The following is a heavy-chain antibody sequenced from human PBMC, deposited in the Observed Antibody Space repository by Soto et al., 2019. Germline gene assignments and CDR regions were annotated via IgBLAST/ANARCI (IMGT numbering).Heavy chain of an antibody. CDR2: IYHSGST. CDR3: ASGAATVTPGWFDP. Sequence: SETLSLTCAVSGYSISSGYYWGWIRQTPGKGLEWIASIYHSGSTYYNPSLKSRVTISVDTSKNQFSLKLTSVTAADTAVYYCASGAATVTPGWFDPWGQGIMVTVSS. V-gene: IGHV4-38-2*01. D-gene: IGHD4-17*01. CDR1: GYSISSGYY. J-gene: IGHJ5*02.